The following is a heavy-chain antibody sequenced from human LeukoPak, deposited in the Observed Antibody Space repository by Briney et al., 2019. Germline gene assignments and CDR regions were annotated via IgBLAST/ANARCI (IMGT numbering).Heavy chain of an antibody. CDR2: INPNSGGT. CDR3: AREGLRGRSYSNWFDP. CDR1: GYTFTGYY. J-gene: IGHJ5*02. Sequence: ASVKVSCKASGYTFTGYYMHWVRQAPGQGLEWMGWINPNSGGTNYAQKFQGWVTMTRDTSISTAYMELSRLRSGDTAVYYCAREGLRGRSYSNWFDPWGQGTLVTVSS. V-gene: IGHV1-2*04. D-gene: IGHD1-26*01.